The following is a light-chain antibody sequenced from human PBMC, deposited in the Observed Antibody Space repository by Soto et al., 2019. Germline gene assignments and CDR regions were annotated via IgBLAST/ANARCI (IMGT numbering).Light chain of an antibody. CDR3: QHYRA. CDR1: QSVSNNY. V-gene: IGKV3-20*01. Sequence: EIVLTQSPGTLSLSPVERATLSCRASQSVSNNYLAWYQQKPGQAPRLLIYGASNRATGIPDRFSGSGSGTDFTLSISRLEPGDFAVYYCQHYRAFGQGTKVDIK. CDR2: GAS. J-gene: IGKJ1*01.